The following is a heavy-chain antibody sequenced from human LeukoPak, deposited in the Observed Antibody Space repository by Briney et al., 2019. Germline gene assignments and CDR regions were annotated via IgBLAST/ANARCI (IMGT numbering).Heavy chain of an antibody. CDR2: IYYSGST. CDR3: ARGQNYDFWSGYDY. Sequence: SETLSLTCTVSGGSISSYYWSWIRQPPGKGLEWIGYIYYSGSTNYNPSLKSRVTISVDTSKNQFFLKLSSVTAADTAVYYCARGQNYDFWSGYDYWGQGTLVTVSS. D-gene: IGHD3-3*01. J-gene: IGHJ4*02. V-gene: IGHV4-59*01. CDR1: GGSISSYY.